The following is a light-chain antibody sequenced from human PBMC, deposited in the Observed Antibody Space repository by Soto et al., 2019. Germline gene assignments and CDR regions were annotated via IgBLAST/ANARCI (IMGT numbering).Light chain of an antibody. V-gene: IGKV3-20*01. CDR3: QQYGSSLKWT. Sequence: EIVLTQCPATLSLSPGERATLSCRGSQSVSYYLAWYQQKPGQAPRLLVYDASNRTAGIPDRFIGSGSGTDFTLTISVLEPEDFAVYYCQQYGSSLKWTVGQGTKVDI. CDR2: DAS. CDR1: QSVSYY. J-gene: IGKJ1*01.